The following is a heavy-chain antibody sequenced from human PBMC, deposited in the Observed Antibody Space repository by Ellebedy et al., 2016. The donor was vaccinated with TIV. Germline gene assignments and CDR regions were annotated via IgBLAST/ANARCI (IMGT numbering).Heavy chain of an antibody. J-gene: IGHJ4*01. V-gene: IGHV3-7*01. CDR1: GLIFSNVW. Sequence: GGSLRLXXAASGLIFSNVWMGWVRQAPGKGLEWVANINKDGSEKYSADSVKDRFIISRDNAKNSSFLQMNSLRGDDAAMYYCTGRGGCNTSCSDHWGHGTVVSVSS. D-gene: IGHD3-16*01. CDR2: INKDGSEK. CDR3: TGRGGCNTSCSDH.